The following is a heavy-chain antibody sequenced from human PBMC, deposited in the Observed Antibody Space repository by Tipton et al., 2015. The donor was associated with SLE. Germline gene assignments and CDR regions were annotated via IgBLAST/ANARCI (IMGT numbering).Heavy chain of an antibody. D-gene: IGHD3-3*01. CDR1: GFSFSNYW. J-gene: IGHJ6*03. CDR2: SNSDGGRT. CDR3: ARGGIFGVVLGPSFMDV. Sequence: SLRLSCAASGFSFSNYWMHWVRQAPGKGLVWVSRSNSDGGRTSYADSVKGRFTISRDNAKNTVYLQMNSLRAEDTAVYYCARGGIFGVVLGPSFMDVWGKGTAVTVSS. V-gene: IGHV3-74*01.